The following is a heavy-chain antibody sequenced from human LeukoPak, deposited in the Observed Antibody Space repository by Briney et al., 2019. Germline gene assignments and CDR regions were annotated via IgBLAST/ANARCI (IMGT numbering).Heavy chain of an antibody. Sequence: GGSLRLSCAASGFTFSDYYINWIRQAPGKGLEWISYISSDGGTVYSADSVKGRFTVSRDNAYHSLYLQMNSLRAEDTAVYYCARDSRGAFDIWGQGTMVTVSS. V-gene: IGHV3-11*01. D-gene: IGHD3-10*01. J-gene: IGHJ3*02. CDR3: ARDSRGAFDI. CDR2: ISSDGGTV. CDR1: GFTFSDYY.